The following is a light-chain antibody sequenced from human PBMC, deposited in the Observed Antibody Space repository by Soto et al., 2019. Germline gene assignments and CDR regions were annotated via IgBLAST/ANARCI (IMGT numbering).Light chain of an antibody. CDR2: GAS. Sequence: EIVLTQSPGTLSLSPGERATLSCRASQSVSSSYLAWYQQKPGQAPRLLIYGASSSATGIPDRFSGSGSGRDFTLTISRLEPEDFAVYYCQQYGSSPYTFGQVTKLEIK. J-gene: IGKJ2*01. CDR1: QSVSSSY. V-gene: IGKV3-20*01. CDR3: QQYGSSPYT.